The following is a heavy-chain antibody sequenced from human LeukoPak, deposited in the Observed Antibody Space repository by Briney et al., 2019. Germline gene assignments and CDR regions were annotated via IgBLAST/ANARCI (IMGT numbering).Heavy chain of an antibody. V-gene: IGHV4-39*07. CDR3: AGDGYKTNWYFDL. Sequence: SETLSLTCTVSGGSISSSSYYWGWIRQPPGKGLEWIGSIYYSRSTNYNPSLKSRVTISVDTSKNQFSLKLSSATAADTAVYYCAGDGYKTNWYFDLWGRGTLVTVSS. J-gene: IGHJ2*01. D-gene: IGHD5-24*01. CDR1: GGSISSSSYY. CDR2: IYYSRST.